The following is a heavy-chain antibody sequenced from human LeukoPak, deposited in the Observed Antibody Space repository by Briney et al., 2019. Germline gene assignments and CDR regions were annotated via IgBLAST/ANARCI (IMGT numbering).Heavy chain of an antibody. Sequence: GGSLRLSSAASGFTFSSYAMSWVRQAPGKGLEWVSAISGSGGSTYYADSVKGRFTISRDNSKNTLYLQMNSLRAEDTAVYYCAKSAPGYSSGWYGDDYWGQGTLVTVSS. J-gene: IGHJ4*02. V-gene: IGHV3-23*01. CDR2: ISGSGGST. CDR1: GFTFSSYA. CDR3: AKSAPGYSSGWYGDDY. D-gene: IGHD6-19*01.